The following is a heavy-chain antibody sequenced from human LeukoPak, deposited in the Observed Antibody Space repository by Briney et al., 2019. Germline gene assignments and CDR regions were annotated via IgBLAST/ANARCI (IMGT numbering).Heavy chain of an antibody. CDR1: GFTFSNYW. D-gene: IGHD3-10*01. V-gene: IGHV3-7*04. J-gene: IGHJ1*01. Sequence: PGRSLRLSCAASGFTFSNYWMSWVRQPPGKGLEWVANIKQDGSDQYYVDSVKGRFTISRDNAKNSLYLQMNSLRAEDTAVYYCARDLYYSQHWGQGTLVTVSS. CDR2: IKQDGSDQ. CDR3: ARDLYYSQH.